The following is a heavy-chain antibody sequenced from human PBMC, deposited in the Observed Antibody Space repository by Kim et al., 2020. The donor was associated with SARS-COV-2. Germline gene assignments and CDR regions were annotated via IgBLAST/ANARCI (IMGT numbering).Heavy chain of an antibody. V-gene: IGHV3-73*01. Sequence: GGSLRLSCAASGFTFSGSAMHWVRQASGKGLEWVGRIRSKANSYATAYAASVKGRFTISRDDSKNTAYLQMNSLKTEDTAVYYCTSHMDSSSWYWGFLNDYWGRGTLVTVSS. D-gene: IGHD6-13*01. CDR3: TSHMDSSSWYWGFLNDY. CDR2: IRSKANSYAT. CDR1: GFTFSGSA. J-gene: IGHJ4*02.